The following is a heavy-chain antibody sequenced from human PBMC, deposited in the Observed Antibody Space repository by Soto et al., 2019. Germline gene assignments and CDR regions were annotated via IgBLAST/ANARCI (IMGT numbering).Heavy chain of an antibody. CDR1: GYTFTNYD. V-gene: IGHV1-18*01. J-gene: IGHJ6*02. CDR3: ARGYYYGSGRPTPGGMDV. Sequence: QVHLVQSGAEVKKPGASVKVSCKASGYTFTNYDINWVRQAPGQGLEWMGWISTYTGNTNYAQKLQGRGTMTTDTSTSKASMELRSLRSDDTAVYYWARGYYYGSGRPTPGGMDVWGQGTTVTVSS. CDR2: ISTYTGNT. D-gene: IGHD3-10*01.